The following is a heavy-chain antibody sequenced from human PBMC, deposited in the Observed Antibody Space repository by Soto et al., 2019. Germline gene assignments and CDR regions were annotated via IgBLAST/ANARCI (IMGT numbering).Heavy chain of an antibody. CDR2: IFHGGST. CDR3: ARPHYDSNTFYYFFDY. CDR1: GGSFSGYF. J-gene: IGHJ4*02. V-gene: IGHV4-34*12. Sequence: QVQLQQWGAGLLKPSETLSLTCAVYGGSFSGYFWSWIRQPPGKGLEWIGEIFHGGSTNYSPSLKSRVTISVDTSKNQFSLGLSSVTAADTAVYYCARPHYDSNTFYYFFDYWGQGTLVTVSS. D-gene: IGHD3-22*01.